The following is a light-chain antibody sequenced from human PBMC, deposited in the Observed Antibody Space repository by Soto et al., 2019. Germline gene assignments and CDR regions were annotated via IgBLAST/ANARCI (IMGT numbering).Light chain of an antibody. CDR2: DVN. Sequence: QSVLTQPASVSGSPVQSITISCTGTSSDIGAYNFVSWYQQHPGKAPKLMLYDVNIRPSGVSNRFSGSKSGNTASLTISGRQAEDEADYYCTSWTTSTTMIFGGGTKVTVL. J-gene: IGLJ2*01. CDR1: SSDIGAYNF. V-gene: IGLV2-14*03. CDR3: TSWTTSTTMI.